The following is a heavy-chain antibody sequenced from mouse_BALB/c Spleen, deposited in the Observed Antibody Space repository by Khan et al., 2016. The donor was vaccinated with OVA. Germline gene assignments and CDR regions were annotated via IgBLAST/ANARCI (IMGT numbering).Heavy chain of an antibody. D-gene: IGHD4-1*01. J-gene: IGHJ3*01. CDR3: IRGEIGIYRRFAY. CDR1: GYTFTNYI. V-gene: IGHV1S136*01. Sequence: IQLVQSGPEVVKPGASVKMSCKASGYTFTNYIIHWVKQKPGQGLEWIGYINPYNDGTKYNEKFKGNATLTSDKSSTTAYMEVSSLTSEDSAVYFCIRGEIGIYRRFAYWGQGTLVTVSA. CDR2: INPYNDGT.